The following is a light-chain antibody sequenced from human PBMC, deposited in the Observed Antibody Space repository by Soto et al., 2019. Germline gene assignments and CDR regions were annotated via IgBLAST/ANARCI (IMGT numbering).Light chain of an antibody. V-gene: IGLV2-14*01. J-gene: IGLJ1*01. Sequence: QSVLTQPASVSGSPGQSITISCTGTSSDVGGYHYVSWYQQHPGKAPKLMIYDVSNQPSGVSNRFSGSKSGNTASLTISGLQAEDEADYYCSSYTSSSTLYVFGTGTKLTV. CDR3: SSYTSSSTLYV. CDR2: DVS. CDR1: SSDVGGYHY.